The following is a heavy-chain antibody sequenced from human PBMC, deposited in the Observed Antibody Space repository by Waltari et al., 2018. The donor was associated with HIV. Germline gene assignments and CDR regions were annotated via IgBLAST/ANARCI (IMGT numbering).Heavy chain of an antibody. V-gene: IGHV4-31*03. J-gene: IGHJ2*01. Sequence: QVQLQESGPGLVKPSETLSLTCTVSGDSINSGDYYWAWIRQHPEKGLEWIGCVYYRGSTFSNPSFKSRATISGDTSKNQFSLKLTSMTAADTAVYYCARVVYWYFDLWGRGTLVTVSS. CDR3: ARVVYWYFDL. CDR1: GDSINSGDYY. CDR2: VYYRGST.